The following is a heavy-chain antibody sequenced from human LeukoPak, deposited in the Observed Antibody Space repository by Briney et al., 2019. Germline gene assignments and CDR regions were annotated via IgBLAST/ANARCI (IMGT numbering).Heavy chain of an antibody. V-gene: IGHV3-15*01. J-gene: IGHJ4*02. Sequence: GGSLRLSCAASGFTFSNVWMIWVRQAPGKGLEWIGRVRTNTESGATDYAASVRGRATISRDDSQNTLYLQMNSLKTEDTAVYYCTTIGGHGDLDNWGQGTMVTVSS. CDR2: VRTNTESGAT. D-gene: IGHD4-17*01. CDR3: TTIGGHGDLDN. CDR1: GFTFSNVW.